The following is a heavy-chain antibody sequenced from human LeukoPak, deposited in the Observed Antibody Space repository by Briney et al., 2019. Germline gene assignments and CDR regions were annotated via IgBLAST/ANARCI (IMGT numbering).Heavy chain of an antibody. CDR3: ARGTVDGSGSYSAPFDY. CDR1: GGSMSRNY. D-gene: IGHD3-10*01. CDR2: IYYSGST. Sequence: KPSETLSLTCTVSGGSMSRNYWSWIRQPPGKGLEWIGYIYYSGSTNYNPSLKSRVTISVDTSKNQFSPKLTSVTAADTAIYYCARGTVDGSGSYSAPFDYWGQGTLVTVSS. V-gene: IGHV4-59*01. J-gene: IGHJ4*02.